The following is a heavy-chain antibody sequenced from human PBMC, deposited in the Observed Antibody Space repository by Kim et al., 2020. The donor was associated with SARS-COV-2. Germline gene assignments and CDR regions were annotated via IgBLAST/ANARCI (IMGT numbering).Heavy chain of an antibody. D-gene: IGHD3-22*01. CDR2: INHSGST. J-gene: IGHJ5*02. Sequence: SETLSPTCAVYGGSFSGYYWSWIRQPPGKGLEWIGEINHSGSTNYNPSLKSRVTISVDTSKNQFSLKLSSVTAADTAVYYCARCQWLPWDDWFDPWGQGTLVTVSS. CDR3: ARCQWLPWDDWFDP. CDR1: GGSFSGYY. V-gene: IGHV4-34*01.